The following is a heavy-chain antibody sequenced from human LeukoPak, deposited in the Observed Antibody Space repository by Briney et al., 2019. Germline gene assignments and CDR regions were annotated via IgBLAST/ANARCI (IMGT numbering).Heavy chain of an antibody. V-gene: IGHV4-4*07. CDR2: IYSSGTT. J-gene: IGHJ4*02. D-gene: IGHD1-26*01. Sequence: PSETLSLTCSVSGLSINLFSWSWIRQPAGKGLEWIGRIYSSGTTFYNPSLKGRVTVSVDKSRNQFSLEMKSVTVADTAVYYCTRGVGAGGYWGQGTQVTVPS. CDR3: TRGVGAGGY. CDR1: GLSINLFS.